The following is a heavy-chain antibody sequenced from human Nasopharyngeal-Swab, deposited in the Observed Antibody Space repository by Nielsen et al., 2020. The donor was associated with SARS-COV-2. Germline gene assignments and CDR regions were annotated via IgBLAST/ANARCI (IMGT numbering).Heavy chain of an antibody. CDR3: ARDSPWQELDY. CDR1: GFSFSIYW. CDR2: ISSDESTT. Sequence: GGSLRLSCAASGFSFSIYWMHWVRQPPGKGLVWGSGISSDESTTTYADSVKGRFTISRDNTKNTLYLQMNSLRAEDTAVYYCARDSPWQELDYWGQGTLVTVSS. V-gene: IGHV3-74*01. J-gene: IGHJ4*02. D-gene: IGHD1-1*01.